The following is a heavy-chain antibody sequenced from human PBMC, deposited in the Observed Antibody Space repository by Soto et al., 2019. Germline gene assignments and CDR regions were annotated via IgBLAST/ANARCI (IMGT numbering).Heavy chain of an antibody. J-gene: IGHJ5*02. D-gene: IGHD6-13*01. CDR1: GFTFSYYE. CDR2: ISHTDRLT. CDR3: ARDTGRASADL. V-gene: IGHV3-48*03. Sequence: EVQLAESGGDLVQPGGSLRLSCVGSGFTFSYYEMNWVRQAPGKGLERVAFISHTDRLTHYPDSVKGRFTISRDNAKNSLYLHMTSLRVEDTAVYYCARDTGRASADLWGQVTLVTVSS.